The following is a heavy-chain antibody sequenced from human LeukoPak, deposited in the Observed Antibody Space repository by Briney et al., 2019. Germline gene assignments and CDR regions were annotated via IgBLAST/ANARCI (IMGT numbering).Heavy chain of an antibody. J-gene: IGHJ4*02. V-gene: IGHV1-2*02. D-gene: IGHD5-18*01. CDR3: ARGRRGYSYGYPFDY. CDR2: INPDSGDP. CDR1: GYTFTDYY. Sequence: ASVKVSCEASGYTFTDYYIHWVRQAPGQGLEWMGWINPDSGDPNYAQKFQGRVTMTRDTSISTAYMELSRLRSDDTAVYYCARGRRGYSYGYPFDYWGQGTLVTVSS.